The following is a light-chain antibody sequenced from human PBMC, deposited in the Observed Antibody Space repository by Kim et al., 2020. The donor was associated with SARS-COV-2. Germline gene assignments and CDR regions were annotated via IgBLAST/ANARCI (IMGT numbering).Light chain of an antibody. V-gene: IGLV2-14*01. CDR2: DVI. CDR1: NSDVGGYNA. CDR3: SSYTGTSIVI. J-gene: IGLJ2*01. Sequence: QSALTQPASVSGSPGQSITISCTGTNSDVGGYNAVSWYQQHPGKAPKLTIYDVIKRPSGVSTRFSGSKSGNTASLTISGLQAEDEADYYCSSYTGTSIVIFGGGTKLTVL.